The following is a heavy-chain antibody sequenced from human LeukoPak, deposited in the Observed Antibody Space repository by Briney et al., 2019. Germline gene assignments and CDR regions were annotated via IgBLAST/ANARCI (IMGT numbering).Heavy chain of an antibody. J-gene: IGHJ4*02. CDR2: INPNSGGT. CDR1: GYTFTDYY. CDR3: ATEGYYDSSGYYTDY. D-gene: IGHD3-22*01. V-gene: IGHV1-2*02. Sequence: GASVKVSCKASGYTFTDYYMHWVRQAPGQGLEWMGWINPNSGGTNYAQKFQGRVTMTEDTSTDTAYMELSSLRSEDTAVYYCATEGYYDSSGYYTDYWGQGTLVTVSS.